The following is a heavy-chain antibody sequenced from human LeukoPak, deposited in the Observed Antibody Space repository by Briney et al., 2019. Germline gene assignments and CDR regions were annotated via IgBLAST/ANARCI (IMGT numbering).Heavy chain of an antibody. J-gene: IGHJ4*02. CDR3: ARVMGATDFDY. CDR1: GGTFSSYA. CDR2: IIPILGIA. V-gene: IGHV1-69*04. D-gene: IGHD1-26*01. Sequence: GASVKVSCKASGGTFSSYAISWVRQAPGQGLEWMGRIIPILGIANYAQKFQGGVTITADKSTSTAYMELSSLRSEDTAVYYCARVMGATDFDYWGQGTLVTVSS.